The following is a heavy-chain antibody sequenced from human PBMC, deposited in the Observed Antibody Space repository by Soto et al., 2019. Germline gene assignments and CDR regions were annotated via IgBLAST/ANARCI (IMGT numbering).Heavy chain of an antibody. V-gene: IGHV1-69*01. D-gene: IGHD5-18*01. J-gene: IGHJ6*02. CDR3: ARHTAMDSAVYYYGMDV. Sequence: QVQLVQSGAEVKKPGSSVKVSCKASGGTFSSYVISWVRQAPGQGLEWMGGIIPIFGTANYAQKFQGRVTITADESTSTAYMELSSLRSEDTAVYYCARHTAMDSAVYYYGMDVWGQGTTVTVSS. CDR2: IIPIFGTA. CDR1: GGTFSSYV.